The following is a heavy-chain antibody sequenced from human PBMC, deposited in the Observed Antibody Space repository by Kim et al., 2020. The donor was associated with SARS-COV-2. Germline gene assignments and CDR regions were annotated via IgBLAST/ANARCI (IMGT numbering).Heavy chain of an antibody. J-gene: IGHJ4*02. V-gene: IGHV6-1*01. D-gene: IGHD5-12*01. CDR1: GDSVSSDSAA. CDR2: TYYRSKWYY. CDR3: ARDHQYSIDY. Sequence: SQTLSLTCVISGDSVSSDSAAWNWIRQSPSRDLEWLGRTYYRSKWYYDYADSVKSRITINPDTSKNQFSLQLNSVTPEDTAMYYCARDHQYSIDYWGQGTLVTVSS.